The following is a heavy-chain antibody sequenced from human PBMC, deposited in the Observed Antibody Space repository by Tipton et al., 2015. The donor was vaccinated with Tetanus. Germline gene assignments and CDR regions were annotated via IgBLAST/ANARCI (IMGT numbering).Heavy chain of an antibody. CDR3: AKEGLSAFDY. Sequence: SLRLSCAASGFTFSRNPITWVRQAPGKGLEWVSGISGSGGSTYYADSVKGRFTISRDNSKNTLYLQMNSLRAEDTAVYYCAKEGLSAFDYWGQGTLVSVSS. J-gene: IGHJ4*02. CDR1: GFTFSRNP. D-gene: IGHD6-13*01. V-gene: IGHV3-23*01. CDR2: ISGSGGST.